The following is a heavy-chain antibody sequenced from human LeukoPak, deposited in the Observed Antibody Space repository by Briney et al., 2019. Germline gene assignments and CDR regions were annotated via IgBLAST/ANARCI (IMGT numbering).Heavy chain of an antibody. CDR3: ATTYGSGSYLATYYFDY. J-gene: IGHJ4*02. CDR1: GYTLTELS. Sequence: ASVKVSCKVSGYTLTELSMHWVRQAPGKGLEWMGGFDPEDGETIYAQKFQGRVTMTEDTSTDTAYMELSSLRSEDTAVYYCATTYGSGSYLATYYFDYWGQGTLVTVSS. CDR2: FDPEDGET. V-gene: IGHV1-24*01. D-gene: IGHD3-10*01.